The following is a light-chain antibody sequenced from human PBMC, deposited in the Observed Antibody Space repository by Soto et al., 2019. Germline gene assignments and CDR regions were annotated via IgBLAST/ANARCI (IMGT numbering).Light chain of an antibody. CDR2: QDI. Sequence: SYELTQPPSVSVSPGQTASITCSGDKLGNKYACWYQQKPGQSPVLVIYQDIKRPSGIPERFSGSNSGNTATLTISGTQAMDEADYSCQAWDSSTVVFGGGTKVTLL. CDR1: KLGNKY. J-gene: IGLJ2*01. V-gene: IGLV3-1*01. CDR3: QAWDSSTVV.